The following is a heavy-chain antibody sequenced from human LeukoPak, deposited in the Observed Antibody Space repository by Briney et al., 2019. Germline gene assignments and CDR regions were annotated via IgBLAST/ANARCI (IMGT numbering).Heavy chain of an antibody. J-gene: IGHJ4*02. CDR2: IYHSGST. V-gene: IGHV4-38-2*02. CDR3: AKAGSGSYLLGHFDY. CDR1: GYSISSGYY. Sequence: PSETLSLTCTVSGYSISSGYYWGWIRQPPGKGLEWIGSIYHSGSTYYNPSLKSRVTISVDTSKNQFSLRLTSVTAADTAVYYCAKAGSGSYLLGHFDYWGQGTLVTVSS. D-gene: IGHD3-10*01.